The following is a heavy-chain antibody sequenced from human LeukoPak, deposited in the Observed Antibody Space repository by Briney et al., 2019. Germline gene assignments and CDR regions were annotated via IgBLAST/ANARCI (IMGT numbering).Heavy chain of an antibody. CDR3: ARDSGQNAFDI. CDR1: GGSISSYY. V-gene: IGHV4-59*01. D-gene: IGHD1-26*01. J-gene: IGHJ3*02. CDR2: IYYSGST. Sequence: TSETLSLTCTVSGGSISSYYWSWIRQPPGKGLEGIGYIYYSGSTNYNPSLKSRVTISVDTSKNQFSLKLSSVTAADTAVYYCARDSGQNAFDIWGQGTMVTVSS.